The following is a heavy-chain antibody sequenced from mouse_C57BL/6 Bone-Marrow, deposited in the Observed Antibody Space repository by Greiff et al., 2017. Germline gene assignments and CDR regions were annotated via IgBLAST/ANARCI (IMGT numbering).Heavy chain of an antibody. V-gene: IGHV1-81*01. CDR2: IYPRSGNT. J-gene: IGHJ3*01. CDR3: ARSRGNLASWCAY. D-gene: IGHD2-1*01. Sequence: VMLVESGAELARPGASVKLSCKASGYTFTSYGISWVKQRTGQGLEWIGEIYPRSGNTYYNEKFKGKATLTADKSSSTAYMELRSLTSEGSAVYFCARSRGNLASWCAYWGQGTLVTVSA. CDR1: GYTFTSYG.